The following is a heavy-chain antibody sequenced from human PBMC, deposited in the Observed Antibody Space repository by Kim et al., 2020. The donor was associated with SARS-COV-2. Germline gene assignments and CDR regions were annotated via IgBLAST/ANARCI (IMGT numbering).Heavy chain of an antibody. V-gene: IGHV4-39*01. CDR3: ARNEYSSPSLPNY. CDR2: LHKSGTT. CDR1: GGSISSTSYY. D-gene: IGHD6-6*01. J-gene: IGHJ4*02. Sequence: SETLSLTCTVSGGSISSTSYYWGWIRQPPGKGLEWIGSLHKSGTTYYNPSLKSLVTISVDTSKNQFSLRLTSVTAADTAVYYCARNEYSSPSLPNYWGRGTQVTVSS.